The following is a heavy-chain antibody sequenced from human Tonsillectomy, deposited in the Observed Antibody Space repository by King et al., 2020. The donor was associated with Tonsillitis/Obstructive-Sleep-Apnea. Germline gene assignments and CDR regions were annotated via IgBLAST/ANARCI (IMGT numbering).Heavy chain of an antibody. CDR1: GFTXTXYA. J-gene: IGHJ3*02. D-gene: IGHD3-10*01. CDR3: AKVRGTGSPYDAFDI. V-gene: IGHV3-23*01. CDR2: XXGXGXXX. Sequence: VQLXESGGGXVXPXGSXXLXXXXSGFTXTXYAMTWVXXAPGKGLEXVXXXXGXGXXXYYADSVKGRFTISRDXSKTTLYLXMXXXXADDTAVYYCAKVRGTGSPYDAFDIWGQGTMITVSS.